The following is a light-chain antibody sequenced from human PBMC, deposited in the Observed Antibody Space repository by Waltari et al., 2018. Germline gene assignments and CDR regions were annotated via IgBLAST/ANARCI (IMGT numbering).Light chain of an antibody. V-gene: IGKV3-15*01. CDR1: QSVSNN. CDR2: DAS. CDR3: QQYSEWPRT. Sequence: EIVMTQSPATLSMSPGERVIFSCRAIQSVSNNLAWFQQKPGHAPRPLIYDASTRATGVPVRFRGSGSGTEFTLTISSLQSEDFAVYYCQQYSEWPRTFGQGTKVEI. J-gene: IGKJ1*01.